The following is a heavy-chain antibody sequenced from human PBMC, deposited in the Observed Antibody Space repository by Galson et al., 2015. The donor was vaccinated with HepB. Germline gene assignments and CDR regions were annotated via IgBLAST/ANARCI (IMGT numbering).Heavy chain of an antibody. CDR3: AKDLQRSSGWFSVEY. CDR1: GCIFSNFA. CDR2: VSNVVDRT. V-gene: IGHV3-23*01. D-gene: IGHD6-19*01. J-gene: IGHJ4*02. Sequence: SLRLSCEASGCIFSNFAIIWVRQAPGKGLEWVSAVSNVVDRTYYAHSVKGRFTISRDNSKNTAYLQMNSLRAEDTAVYYCAKDLQRSSGWFSVEYWGQGALVTVSS.